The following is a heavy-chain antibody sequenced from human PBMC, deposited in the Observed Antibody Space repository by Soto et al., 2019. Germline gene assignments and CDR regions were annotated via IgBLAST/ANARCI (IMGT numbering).Heavy chain of an antibody. D-gene: IGHD3-10*01. CDR3: ARGREEAGGPFDY. J-gene: IGHJ4*02. CDR1: GASISSGNYY. CDR2: IYYTGST. Sequence: QVQLQESGPGLVKPSQTLSLTCSVSGASISSGNYYWSWIRQHPGKGLEWIGYIYYTGSTYYNPSLRSRITISEDMSKNHFSLRLSSVIAADTAVYYCARGREEAGGPFDYWGQGTLVTVSS. V-gene: IGHV4-31*03.